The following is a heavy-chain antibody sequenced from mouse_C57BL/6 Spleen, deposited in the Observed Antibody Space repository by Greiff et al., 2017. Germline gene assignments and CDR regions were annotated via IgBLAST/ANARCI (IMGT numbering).Heavy chain of an antibody. CDR1: GYTFTSYD. J-gene: IGHJ3*01. Sequence: VQLQQSGPELVKPGASVKLSCKASGYTFTSYDINWVKQRPGQGLEWIGWIYPRDGSTKYNEKFKGKATLTVDTSSSTAYMELHSLTSEDSAVYFCAIYYGYDGAWFAYWGQGTLVTVSA. CDR3: AIYYGYDGAWFAY. V-gene: IGHV1-85*01. D-gene: IGHD2-2*01. CDR2: IYPRDGST.